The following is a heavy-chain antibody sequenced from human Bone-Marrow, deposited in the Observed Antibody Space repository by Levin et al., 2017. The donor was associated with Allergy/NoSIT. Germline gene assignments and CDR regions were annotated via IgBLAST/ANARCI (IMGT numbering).Heavy chain of an antibody. CDR3: ARMTFFDFWSGTYGPFDI. Sequence: PGESLKISCAASGFTFGSYAMHWVRQAPGKGLEWVAGLSYHGGQEFYADSVKGRYTISRDNAKDMLYLEMNSLRREDTAVYYCARMTFFDFWSGTYGPFDIWGQGTTVTVSS. CDR1: GFTFGSYA. D-gene: IGHD3-3*01. V-gene: IGHV3-30*04. J-gene: IGHJ3*02. CDR2: LSYHGGQE.